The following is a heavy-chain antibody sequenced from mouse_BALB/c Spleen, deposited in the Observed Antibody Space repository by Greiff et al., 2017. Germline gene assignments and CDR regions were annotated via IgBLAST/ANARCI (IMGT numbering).Heavy chain of an antibody. CDR3: ARSRDYGSSWDFDY. D-gene: IGHD1-1*01. J-gene: IGHJ2*01. CDR1: GYSFTGYF. Sequence: EVMLVESGPELVKPGASVKISCKASGYSFTGYFMNWVMQSHGKSLEWIGRINPYNGDTFYNQKFKGKATLTVDKSSSTAHMELRSLASEDSAVYYCARSRDYGSSWDFDYWGQGTTLTVSS. CDR2: INPYNGDT. V-gene: IGHV1-20*02.